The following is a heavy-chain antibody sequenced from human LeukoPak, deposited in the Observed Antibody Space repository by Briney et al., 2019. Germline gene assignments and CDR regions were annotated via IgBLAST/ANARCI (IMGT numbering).Heavy chain of an antibody. J-gene: IGHJ6*03. CDR3: AREGIAARPGEYYYYMDV. Sequence: ASVKVSCKASGYTFTSYGISWVRQAPGEGLEWMGWISAYNGNTNYAQKLQGRVTMTTDTSTSTAYMELRSLRSDDTAVYYCAREGIAARPGEYYYYMDVWGKGTTVTVSS. V-gene: IGHV1-18*01. CDR1: GYTFTSYG. D-gene: IGHD6-6*01. CDR2: ISAYNGNT.